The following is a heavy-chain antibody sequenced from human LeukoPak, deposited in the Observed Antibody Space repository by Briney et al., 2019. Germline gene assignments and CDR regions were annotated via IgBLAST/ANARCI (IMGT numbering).Heavy chain of an antibody. D-gene: IGHD6-13*01. CDR2: INHSGST. V-gene: IGHV4-34*01. Sequence: SETLSLTCAVYGGSFSGYYWSWIRQPPGKGLEWIGEINHSGSTNYNPSLKSRVTISVDTSKKQFSLKLSSVTAADTAVYYCARVRESRRYSSSRYKTGHDAFDIWGQGTMVTVPS. J-gene: IGHJ3*02. CDR3: ARVRESRRYSSSRYKTGHDAFDI. CDR1: GGSFSGYY.